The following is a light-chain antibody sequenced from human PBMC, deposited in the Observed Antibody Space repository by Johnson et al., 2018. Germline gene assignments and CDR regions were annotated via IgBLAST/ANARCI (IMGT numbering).Light chain of an antibody. CDR1: SSNIGNNY. CDR2: ENN. Sequence: QSVLTQPPSVSAAPGQKVTISCSGSSSNIGNNYVSWYQQLPGTAPKLLIYENNKRPSGIPDRFSGSKSGTSATLGITGLQTGDEADSDCGTRCSSLNAGNVYGTGTKVTVL. CDR3: GTRCSSLNAGNV. V-gene: IGLV1-51*02. J-gene: IGLJ1*01.